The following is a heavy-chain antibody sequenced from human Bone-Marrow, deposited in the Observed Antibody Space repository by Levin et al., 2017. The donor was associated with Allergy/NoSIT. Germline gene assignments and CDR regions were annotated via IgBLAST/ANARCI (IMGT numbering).Heavy chain of an antibody. J-gene: IGHJ4*02. D-gene: IGHD1-14*01. CDR1: GFTFHTYT. V-gene: IGHV3-21*01. CDR3: ARIARRGNYIDY. Sequence: GGSLRLSCAASGFTFHTYTMHWVRQAPGKGLEGVSSISNIGTYIYYADSVKGRFTISRDNTKRSLYLEMTSLKLEDTGVYYCARIARRGNYIDYWGQGTLVTVSS. CDR2: ISNIGTYI.